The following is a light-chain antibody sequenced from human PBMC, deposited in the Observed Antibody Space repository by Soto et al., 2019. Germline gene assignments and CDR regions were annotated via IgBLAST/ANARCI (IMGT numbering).Light chain of an antibody. V-gene: IGKV3-15*01. CDR3: QQYNNWLGT. J-gene: IGKJ1*01. Sequence: ETVMTQFPATLSVSPGERATLSCRASQSVSSNLAWYQQKPGQAPRLLIYGASTRATGIPARFSGSGSGTEFTLTISSLQSEDFAVYYCQQYNNWLGTFGQGTKVDIK. CDR2: GAS. CDR1: QSVSSN.